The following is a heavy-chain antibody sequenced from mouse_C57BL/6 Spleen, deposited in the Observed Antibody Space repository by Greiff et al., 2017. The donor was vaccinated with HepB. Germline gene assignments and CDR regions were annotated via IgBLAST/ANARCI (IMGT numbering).Heavy chain of an antibody. CDR1: GFTFSSYG. D-gene: IGHD2-3*01. J-gene: IGHJ3*01. CDR3: ARQDGYWFAY. CDR2: ISSGGSYT. V-gene: IGHV5-6*01. Sequence: EVHLVESGGDLVKPGGSLKLSCAASGFTFSSYGMSWVRQTPDKRLEWVATISSGGSYTYYPDSVKGRFTISRDNAKNTLYLQMSSLKSEDTAMYYCARQDGYWFAYWGQGTLVTVSA.